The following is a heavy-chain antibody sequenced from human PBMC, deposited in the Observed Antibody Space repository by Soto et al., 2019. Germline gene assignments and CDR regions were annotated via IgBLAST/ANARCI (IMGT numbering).Heavy chain of an antibody. CDR1: GGTFSSYS. V-gene: IGHV1-69*01. CDR3: PRGTRSPVVTI. J-gene: IGHJ4*02. Sequence: SVEVSCKASGGTFSSYSISWVRPAPGQGLEWMGGVIPIFGTANFAQKVQGRGTITADESAITAYMELSSLRSEDRAVSYCPRGTRSPVVTIWGQGALVTVSS. CDR2: VIPIFGTA.